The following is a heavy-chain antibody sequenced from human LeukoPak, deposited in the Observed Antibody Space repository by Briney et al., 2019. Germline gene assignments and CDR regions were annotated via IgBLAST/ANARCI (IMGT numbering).Heavy chain of an antibody. Sequence: GGSLRLSCAASGFTFSSYDMHWVRQATGKGLEWVSAIGTAGDTYYPGSVKGRFTISRDNSKNTLYLQMNSLRAEDTAVYYCAKNTEDIVVVPAALDAFDIWGQGTMVTVSS. V-gene: IGHV3-13*01. J-gene: IGHJ3*02. CDR3: AKNTEDIVVVPAALDAFDI. D-gene: IGHD2-2*01. CDR1: GFTFSSYD. CDR2: IGTAGDT.